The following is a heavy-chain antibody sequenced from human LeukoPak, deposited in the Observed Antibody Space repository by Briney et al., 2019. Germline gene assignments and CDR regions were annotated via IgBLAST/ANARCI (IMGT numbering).Heavy chain of an antibody. Sequence: GASVKVSCKASGGTFSSYAISWVRQAPGQGLEWMGRIIPILGIANYAQKFQGRVTITADKSTSTAYMELSSLRSEDTAVYYCARDRGIVVVKGNWFGPWGQGTLVTVSS. CDR3: ARDRGIVVVKGNWFGP. V-gene: IGHV1-69*04. CDR2: IIPILGIA. J-gene: IGHJ5*02. D-gene: IGHD3-22*01. CDR1: GGTFSSYA.